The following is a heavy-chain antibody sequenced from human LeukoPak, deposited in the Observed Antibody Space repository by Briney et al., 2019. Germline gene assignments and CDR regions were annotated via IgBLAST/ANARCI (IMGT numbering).Heavy chain of an antibody. J-gene: IGHJ4*02. Sequence: SETLSLTCTVSGGSISSSSYYWGWIRQPPGKGLEWIGSIYYSGSTYYNPSLKSRVTISADTSKNQFSLRLTSVTAADTAVYYCARVPARRVVTTPSYFDSWGQGTLVTVSS. CDR2: IYYSGST. V-gene: IGHV4-39*07. D-gene: IGHD2-21*02. CDR1: GGSISSSSYY. CDR3: ARVPARRVVTTPSYFDS.